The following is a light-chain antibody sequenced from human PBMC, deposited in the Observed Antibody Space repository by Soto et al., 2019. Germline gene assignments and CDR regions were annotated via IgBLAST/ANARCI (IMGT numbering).Light chain of an antibody. Sequence: QSVLTQPPSASGSPGQSVTISCTGTSSDVGGYDYVSWYQQHPGKAPKLIIYEVTERPLGVPDRFSGSKSGNTASLTVSGLQSEDEANYYCSSYAGNDRLGVFGGGTKLTVL. V-gene: IGLV2-8*01. CDR1: SSDVGGYDY. CDR3: SSYAGNDRLGV. CDR2: EVT. J-gene: IGLJ2*01.